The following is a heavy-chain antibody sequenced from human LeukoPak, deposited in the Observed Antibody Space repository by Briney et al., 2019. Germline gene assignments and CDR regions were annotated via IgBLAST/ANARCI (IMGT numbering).Heavy chain of an antibody. V-gene: IGHV4-61*01. J-gene: IGHJ4*02. D-gene: IGHD3-9*01. CDR1: GGSVSSGTYY. CDR2: IYYSGST. CDR3: ARANPYDILTGYYRVIDY. Sequence: SETLSLTCTVSGGSVSSGTYYWSWIRQPPGKGLEWVGYIYYSGSTNYNPSLKSRVTISVDTSMNQFSLKLSSVTAADTAVYYCARANPYDILTGYYRVIDYWGQGTLVTVSS.